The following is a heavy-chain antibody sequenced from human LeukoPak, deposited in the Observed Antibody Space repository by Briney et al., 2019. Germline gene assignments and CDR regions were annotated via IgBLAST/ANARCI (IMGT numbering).Heavy chain of an antibody. D-gene: IGHD1-20*01. CDR2: IYTSGST. CDR1: GGSISSYY. CDR3: ARDNNVVRSGYYFDY. Sequence: SETLSLTCTVSGGSISSYYWSWIRQPAGKGLEWIGRIYTSGSTNYNPSLKSRVTMSVDTSKNQFSLKLSSVTVADTAVYYCARDNNVVRSGYYFDYWGQGTLVTVSS. V-gene: IGHV4-4*07. J-gene: IGHJ4*02.